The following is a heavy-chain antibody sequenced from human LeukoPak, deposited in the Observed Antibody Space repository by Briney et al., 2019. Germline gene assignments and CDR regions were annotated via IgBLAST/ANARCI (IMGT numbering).Heavy chain of an antibody. D-gene: IGHD3-10*01. J-gene: IGHJ4*02. CDR2: IYYSGST. CDR3: AKRYMGSSYNHGLDC. CDR1: GGSNSSSSYY. Sequence: SETLSLTCTVSGGSNSSSSYYWGWIRQPPGEGLGWIGSIYYSGSTYYNPYVKSRVAISVDTSKNQFSRQLSSVTAADTAVYHFAKRYMGSSYNHGLDCWGQGTLVTVSS. V-gene: IGHV4-39*01.